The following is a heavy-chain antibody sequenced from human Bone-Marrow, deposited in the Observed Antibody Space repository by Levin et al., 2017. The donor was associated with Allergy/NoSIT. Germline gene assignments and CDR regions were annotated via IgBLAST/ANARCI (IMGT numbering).Heavy chain of an antibody. V-gene: IGHV4-59*01. CDR1: GGSINNFY. J-gene: IGHJ4*02. CDR2: VFSSGIT. CDR3: AKDWGLGG. D-gene: IGHD1-26*01. Sequence: SETLSLTCTVSGGSINNFYWNWVRQPPGKGLEYIGFVFSSGITHYNASLRSRVTISVDTSNNQFSLRLTSVTPADTAIYYCAKDWGLGGWGQGTLVIVSS.